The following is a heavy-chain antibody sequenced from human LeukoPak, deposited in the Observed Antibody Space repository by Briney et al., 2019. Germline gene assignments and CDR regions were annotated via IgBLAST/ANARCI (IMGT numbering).Heavy chain of an antibody. CDR3: ARTPTPYCGGDCYDFDY. CDR2: ISSSSSYI. D-gene: IGHD2-21*02. Sequence: GGSLRLSCAASGFTFSSYSMNWVRQAPGKGLEWVSSISSSSSYIYYADSVEGRFTISRGNAKNSLYLQMNSLRAEDTAVYYCARTPTPYCGGDCYDFDYWGQGTLVTVSS. CDR1: GFTFSSYS. V-gene: IGHV3-21*01. J-gene: IGHJ4*02.